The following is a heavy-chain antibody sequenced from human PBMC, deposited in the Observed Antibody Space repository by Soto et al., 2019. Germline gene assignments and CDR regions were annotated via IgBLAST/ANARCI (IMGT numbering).Heavy chain of an antibody. CDR2: IYHSGST. CDR3: ARYSIAARRGIDY. J-gene: IGHJ4*02. V-gene: IGHV4-30-2*01. Sequence: QLQLQESGSGLVKPSQTLSLTCAVSGGSVSSGGYSWIWIRQPPGKGLEWIGYIYHSGSTYYNPSLKSQVTKSVDRSKNPFSLKRSSVTAADTAVYYCARYSIAARRGIDYWGQGTLVTVSS. D-gene: IGHD6-6*01. CDR1: GGSVSSGGYS.